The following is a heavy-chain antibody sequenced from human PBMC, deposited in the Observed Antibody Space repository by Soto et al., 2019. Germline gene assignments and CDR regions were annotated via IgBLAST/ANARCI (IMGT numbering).Heavy chain of an antibody. J-gene: IGHJ5*02. CDR2: ISGSGGST. CDR1: WFTLYSYA. V-gene: IGHV3-23*01. CDR3: AKDVSSGWTKNCFDP. Sequence: GGALRLSRAAPWFTLYSYAISRVRPAPGKGLEWVSAISGSGGSTNYADSVKGRFTISRDNSKNTLFLQMSSLRAEDTAIYYCAKDVSSGWTKNCFDPWGQGTLVTVSS. D-gene: IGHD6-19*01.